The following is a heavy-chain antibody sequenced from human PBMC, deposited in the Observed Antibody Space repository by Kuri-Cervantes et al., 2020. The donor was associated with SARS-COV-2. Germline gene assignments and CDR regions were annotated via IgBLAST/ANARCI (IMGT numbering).Heavy chain of an antibody. J-gene: IGHJ5*02. CDR2: MNPDTGNS. CDR3: ATSPPIVGASNWFDP. D-gene: IGHD1-26*01. V-gene: IGHV1-8*02. CDR1: GYTFSTYD. Sequence: ASVKVSCKASGYTFSTYDINWVRQASGQGLEWMGWMNPDTGNSGYAQNFQGRVTMTEDTSTDTAYMELSSLRSEDTAVYYCATSPPIVGASNWFDPWGQGTLVTVSS.